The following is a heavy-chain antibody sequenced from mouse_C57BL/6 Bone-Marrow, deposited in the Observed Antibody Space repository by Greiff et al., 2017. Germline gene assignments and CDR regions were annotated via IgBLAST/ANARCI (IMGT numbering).Heavy chain of an antibody. CDR3: ARGYGSSYYFDY. V-gene: IGHV5-17*01. D-gene: IGHD1-1*01. CDR1: GFTFSDYG. Sequence: DVKLVESGGGLVKPGGSLKLSCAASGFTFSDYGMHWVRQAPGKGLEWVANISSGSSNIYYEDTVKGRVTITGDKAKNTLFLQLSSLTSEDTAMYYCARGYGSSYYFDYWGQGTTLTVSS. CDR2: ISSGSSNI. J-gene: IGHJ2*01.